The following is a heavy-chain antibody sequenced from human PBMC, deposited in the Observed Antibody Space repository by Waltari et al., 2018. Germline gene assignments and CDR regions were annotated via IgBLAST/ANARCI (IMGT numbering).Heavy chain of an antibody. J-gene: IGHJ4*02. D-gene: IGHD3-22*01. CDR1: GFTFDDYG. V-gene: IGHV3-20*04. CDR3: ARVTYDSSAYYFDY. CDR2: INWNGGST. Sequence: EVQLVESGGGVVRPGGSLRLSCAASGFTFDDYGMIWVRHAPGKGLEWVSGINWNGGSTGYADSVKGRFTISRDNAKNSLYLQMNSLRAEDTALYYCARVTYDSSAYYFDYWGQGTLVTVSS.